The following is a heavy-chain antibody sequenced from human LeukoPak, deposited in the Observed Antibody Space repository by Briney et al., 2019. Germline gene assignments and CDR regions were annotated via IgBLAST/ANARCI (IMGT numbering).Heavy chain of an antibody. J-gene: IGHJ4*02. CDR3: ARVGSSSWYSEY. Sequence: PGGSLRLSCAASGFTFSSYGMHWVRQAAGKGQAWVAVIWYDGSNNYYADSVKGRFNISRDNSKNTLYLQMNSLRAEDTAVYYCARVGSSSWYSEYWGQGTLVTVSS. CDR1: GFTFSSYG. D-gene: IGHD6-13*01. V-gene: IGHV3-33*01. CDR2: IWYDGSNN.